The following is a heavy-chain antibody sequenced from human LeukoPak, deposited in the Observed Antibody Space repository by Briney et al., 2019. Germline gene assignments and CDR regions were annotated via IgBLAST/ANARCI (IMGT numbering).Heavy chain of an antibody. V-gene: IGHV3-30*18. CDR1: GFTFSGFG. D-gene: IGHD3-10*01. Sequence: TGGSLRLSCAASGFTFSGFGMHWVRQAPGKGLEWLTVISYDGSNKYYADSVKGRFTISRDNSRNTLYLQMNSLRAEDTAVYYCAKDGPYDSMVRGTTTSNYYGMDVWGKGTTVTVSS. J-gene: IGHJ6*04. CDR2: ISYDGSNK. CDR3: AKDGPYDSMVRGTTTSNYYGMDV.